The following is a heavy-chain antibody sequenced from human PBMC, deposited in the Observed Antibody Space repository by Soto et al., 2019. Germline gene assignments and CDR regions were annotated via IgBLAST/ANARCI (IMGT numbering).Heavy chain of an antibody. CDR1: GYTFTSYG. CDR3: ARSGEEPYDFWSGYPPYYFDY. D-gene: IGHD3-3*01. Sequence: GASVKVSCKASGYTFTSYGISWVRQAPGQGLEWMGWISAYNGNTNYAQKLQGRVTMTTDTSTSTAYVELRSLRSDDTAVYYCARSGEEPYDFWSGYPPYYFDYWGQGTLVTVSS. J-gene: IGHJ4*02. V-gene: IGHV1-18*01. CDR2: ISAYNGNT.